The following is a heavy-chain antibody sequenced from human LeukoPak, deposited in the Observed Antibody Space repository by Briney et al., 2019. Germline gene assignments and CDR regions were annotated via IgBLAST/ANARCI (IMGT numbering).Heavy chain of an antibody. Sequence: ASVKVSCKASGYTFTSYGISWVRQATGQGLEWMGWMNPNSGNTGYAQKFQGRVTMTRNTSISTAYMELSSLRSEDTAVYYCARGTVWFGELSLWGQGTLVTVSS. V-gene: IGHV1-8*02. CDR3: ARGTVWFGELSL. CDR2: MNPNSGNT. CDR1: GYTFTSYG. D-gene: IGHD3-10*01. J-gene: IGHJ4*02.